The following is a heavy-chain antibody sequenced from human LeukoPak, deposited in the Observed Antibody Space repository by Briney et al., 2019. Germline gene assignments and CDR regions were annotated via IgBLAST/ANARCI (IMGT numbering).Heavy chain of an antibody. V-gene: IGHV4-34*01. Sequence: PSETLSLTCAVYGGSFSGYYWSWIRQPPGKGLEWIGEINHSGSTNYNPSLKSRVTISVDTSKNQFSLKLSSVTAADTAVYYCARGFHDYGRKDDAFDIWGQGTMVTVSS. D-gene: IGHD4-17*01. CDR3: ARGFHDYGRKDDAFDI. CDR2: INHSGST. J-gene: IGHJ3*02. CDR1: GGSFSGYY.